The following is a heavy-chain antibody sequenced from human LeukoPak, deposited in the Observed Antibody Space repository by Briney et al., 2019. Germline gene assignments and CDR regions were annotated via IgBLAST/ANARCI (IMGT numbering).Heavy chain of an antibody. D-gene: IGHD3-10*01. V-gene: IGHV3-9*01. CDR1: GFTFDDYA. CDR2: ISWNSGSI. J-gene: IGHJ3*02. Sequence: GGSLRLSCAASGFTFDDYAMHWVRQAPGKGLEWVSGISWNSGSIGYADSVKGRFTISRDNAKNSLYLQMNSLRAEDTALYYCAKDITMVRGAEGDASDIWGQGTMVTVSS. CDR3: AKDITMVRGAEGDASDI.